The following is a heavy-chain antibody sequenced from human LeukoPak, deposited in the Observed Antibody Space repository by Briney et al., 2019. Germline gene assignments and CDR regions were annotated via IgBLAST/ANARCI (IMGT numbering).Heavy chain of an antibody. CDR2: IHHDGST. CDR1: GGSFSGYY. D-gene: IGHD4-11*01. J-gene: IGHJ4*02. V-gene: IGHV4-34*01. CDR3: ARLIRDYRQYYFDF. Sequence: SETLSLTCAAYGGSFSGYYWSWIRQSPGKGPEWIGEIHHDGSTNYNPSLMSRATISVDTSKNQFSLDLTSVTAADAAVYYCARLIRDYRQYYFDFWGQGTLVTVSS.